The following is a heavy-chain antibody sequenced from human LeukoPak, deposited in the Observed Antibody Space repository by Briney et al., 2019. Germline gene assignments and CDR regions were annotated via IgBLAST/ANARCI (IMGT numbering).Heavy chain of an antibody. CDR1: GFTFSSYW. CDR2: MKQDGSEK. V-gene: IGHV3-7*04. J-gene: IGHJ5*02. Sequence: GGSLRLSCAASGFTFSSYWMSWVRQAPGKGLEWVANMKQDGSEKYYVDSVKGRFTISRDNAKNSLYLQMNSLRAEDTAVYYCVGETYYYDSSGNNWFDPWGQGTLVTVSS. CDR3: VGETYYYDSSGNNWFDP. D-gene: IGHD3-22*01.